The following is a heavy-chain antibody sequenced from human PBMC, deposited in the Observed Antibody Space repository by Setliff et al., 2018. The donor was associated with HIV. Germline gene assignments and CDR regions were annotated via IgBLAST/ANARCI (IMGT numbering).Heavy chain of an antibody. J-gene: IGHJ4*02. V-gene: IGHV4-4*07. Sequence: SETLSLTCIVSGASISSQYWSWIRQPAGKRLEWIGRVTVNGATEYNPSLQSRVTLSVDTSKNQFSLKLSSVTAADTAIYYCARTYSSNWYIDYWGQGTLVTVSS. CDR3: ARTYSSNWYIDY. D-gene: IGHD6-13*01. CDR1: GASISSQY. CDR2: VTVNGAT.